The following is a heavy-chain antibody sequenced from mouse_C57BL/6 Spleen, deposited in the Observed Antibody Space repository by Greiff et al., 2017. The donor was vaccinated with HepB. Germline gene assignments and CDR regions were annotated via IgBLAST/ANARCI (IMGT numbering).Heavy chain of an antibody. Sequence: VQLQQSGAELAKPGASVKLSCKASGYTFTSYWMHWVKQRPGQGLEWIGYINPSSGYTKYNQKFKDKATLTADKSYSTAYMQLSSLTYEDSAVYYCAGGYDGFAYWGQGTLVTVSA. CDR2: INPSSGYT. V-gene: IGHV1-7*01. D-gene: IGHD2-2*01. CDR1: GYTFTSYW. CDR3: AGGYDGFAY. J-gene: IGHJ3*01.